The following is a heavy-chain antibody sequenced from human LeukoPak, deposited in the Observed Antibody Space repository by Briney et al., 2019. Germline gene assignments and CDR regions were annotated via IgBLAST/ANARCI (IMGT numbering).Heavy chain of an antibody. D-gene: IGHD2/OR15-2a*01. J-gene: IGHJ4*02. Sequence: SQTLSLTCTVSGGSLSPYYWGWIRQPPGKGLEWIGSIYYSGSTHDNPSLKSRVTISVDTSKNQFSLKLSSVTAADTAVYYCARLGPSNSRPFDYWGQGTLVTVSS. V-gene: IGHV4-39*01. CDR2: IYYSGST. CDR1: GGSLSPYY. CDR3: ARLGPSNSRPFDY.